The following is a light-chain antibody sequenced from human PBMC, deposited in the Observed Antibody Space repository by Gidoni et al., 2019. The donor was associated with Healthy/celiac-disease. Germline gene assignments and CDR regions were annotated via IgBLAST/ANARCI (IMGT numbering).Light chain of an antibody. CDR2: WAS. CDR1: QSVLYSSNNKNY. Sequence: DIVMTQAPDALAVSLGERATINCKSSQSVLYSSNNKNYLAWYQQKPGQPPKLLIYWASTRESGVPDRFSGSGSGTAFTLTLSSLQAEDVAVYYCQQYYSTPRTFGQGTKLEIK. V-gene: IGKV4-1*01. J-gene: IGKJ2*01. CDR3: QQYYSTPRT.